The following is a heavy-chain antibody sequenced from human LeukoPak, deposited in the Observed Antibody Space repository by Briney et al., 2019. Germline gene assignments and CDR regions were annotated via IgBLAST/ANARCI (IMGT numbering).Heavy chain of an antibody. CDR1: GFTFSSYA. CDR3: AKQGPYGSGSYSSCDY. Sequence: GRSLRLSCAASGFTFSSYAMTWVRQAPGKGLEWVSIISGSGGSTYYADSVKGRFTISRDNSKNTVYLQMNSLRAEDTAVYYCAKQGPYGSGSYSSCDYWGQGTLVTVFS. J-gene: IGHJ4*02. D-gene: IGHD3-10*01. CDR2: ISGSGGST. V-gene: IGHV3-23*01.